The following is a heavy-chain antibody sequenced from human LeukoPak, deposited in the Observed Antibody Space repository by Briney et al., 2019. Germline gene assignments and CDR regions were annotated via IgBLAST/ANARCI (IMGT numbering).Heavy chain of an antibody. J-gene: IGHJ4*02. CDR1: GYTFTGFY. Sequence: ASVKVSCKASGYTFTGFYMHWVRQAPGQGLEWMGWINPNSGGTNYAQKFQGRVTMTRDTSISTAYMELSRLRSDDTAVYYCARXXXXGSSPSCCSGLGXRGQGTVVTXSS. V-gene: IGHV1-2*02. CDR3: ARXXXXGSSPSCCSGLGX. CDR2: INPNSGGT. D-gene: IGHD2-2*01.